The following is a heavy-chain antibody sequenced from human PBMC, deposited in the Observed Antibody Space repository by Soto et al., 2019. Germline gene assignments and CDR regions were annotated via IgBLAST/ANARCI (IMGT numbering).Heavy chain of an antibody. CDR1: GFIFNNFG. D-gene: IGHD3-22*01. CDR2: IWFDGSTT. J-gene: IGHJ4*02. CDR3: AKNHNYYDRSGHYYGDGGFDY. V-gene: IGHV3-33*08. Sequence: QVHLAESGGGVVQPGRSLRLSCAASGFIFNNFGMHWVRKAPGTGLEWVAVIWFDGSTTYYADSVKGRCTISRDNSKNTLYLEINSLRAEDTAVYYCAKNHNYYDRSGHYYGDGGFDYWGQGTRVTVSS.